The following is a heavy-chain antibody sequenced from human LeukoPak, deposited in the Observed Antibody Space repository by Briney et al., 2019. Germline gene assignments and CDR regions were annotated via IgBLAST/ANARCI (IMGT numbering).Heavy chain of an antibody. J-gene: IGHJ1*01. CDR2: IKQDGSEE. D-gene: IGHD3-10*01. CDR1: GFTFSNFW. Sequence: GGSLRLSCIGSGFTFSNFWMNWVRQAPEKGLEWVAIIKQDGSEEYYVDSVKGRFIISRDNAKNSLSLQMNSLRVEDSAVYFCAGSSGFIPYHWGQGTLVTVSS. V-gene: IGHV3-7*01. CDR3: AGSSGFIPYH.